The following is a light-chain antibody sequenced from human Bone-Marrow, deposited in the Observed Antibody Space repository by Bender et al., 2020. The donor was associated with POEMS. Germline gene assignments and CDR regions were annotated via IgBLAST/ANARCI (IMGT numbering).Light chain of an antibody. Sequence: QSALTQPASVSGSPGQSITISCTGTSSDVGGYNYVSWYQQHPGKAPKLMIYELSYRPSGVSNRFSGSKSGNTASLTISGLQAEDEAHYYCSTWDDRLNAWLFGGGTKLTVL. J-gene: IGLJ3*02. CDR2: ELS. CDR1: SSDVGGYNY. CDR3: STWDDRLNAWL. V-gene: IGLV2-14*01.